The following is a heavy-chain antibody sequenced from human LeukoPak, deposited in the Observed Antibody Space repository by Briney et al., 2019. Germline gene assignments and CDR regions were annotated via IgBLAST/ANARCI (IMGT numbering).Heavy chain of an antibody. V-gene: IGHV4-39*01. CDR3: ASLSRGLAYCGGDCYYDY. CDR1: GGSISSSSYY. Sequence: PSETLSLTCTVSGGSISSSSYYWGWIRQPPGKGLEWIGSIYYSGSTYYNPPLKSRVTISVDTSKNQFSLKLSSVTAADTAVYYCASLSRGLAYCGGDCYYDYWGQGTLVTVSS. CDR2: IYYSGST. J-gene: IGHJ4*02. D-gene: IGHD2-21*01.